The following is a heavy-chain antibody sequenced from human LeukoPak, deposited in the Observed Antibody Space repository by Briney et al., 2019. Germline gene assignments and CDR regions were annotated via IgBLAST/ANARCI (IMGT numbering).Heavy chain of an antibody. CDR1: GFTVSSNY. J-gene: IGHJ3*02. CDR3: ARDRLYYDSSGYYHDAFDI. CDR2: IYSGGST. Sequence: GGSLRLSCAASGFTVSSNYTSWVRQAPGKGLEWVSVIYSGGSTYYADSVKGRFTISRDNSKNTLYLQMNSLRAEDTAVYYCARDRLYYDSSGYYHDAFDIWGQGTMVTVSS. V-gene: IGHV3-66*02. D-gene: IGHD3-22*01.